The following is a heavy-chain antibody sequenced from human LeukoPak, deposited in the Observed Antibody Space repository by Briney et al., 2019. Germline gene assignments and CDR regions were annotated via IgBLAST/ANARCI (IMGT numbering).Heavy chain of an antibody. CDR1: GYSISSGYY. CDR2: IYHSGST. CDR3: ASSVGYCSSTSCRRRAFDI. Sequence: SETLSLTCTVSGYSISSGYYWGWIRQPPGKGLEWIGSIYHSGSTYYNPSLKSRVTISVDTSKNQFSLKLSSVTAADTAVYYCASSVGYCSSTSCRRRAFDIWGQGTMVTVSS. V-gene: IGHV4-38-2*02. D-gene: IGHD2-2*01. J-gene: IGHJ3*02.